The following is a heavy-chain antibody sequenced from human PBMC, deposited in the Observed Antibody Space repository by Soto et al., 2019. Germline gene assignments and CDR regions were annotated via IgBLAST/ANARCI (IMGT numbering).Heavy chain of an antibody. D-gene: IGHD3-22*01. CDR2: IYHSGST. CDR1: GGSISSSNW. CDR3: ARDRGLLLYYDSSGPPKPDYYYYGMDV. V-gene: IGHV4-4*02. Sequence: PSETLSLTCAVSGGSISSSNWWSWVRQPPGKGLEWIGEIYHSGSTNYNPSLKSRVTISVDKSKNQFSLKLSSVTAADTAVYYCARDRGLLLYYDSSGPPKPDYYYYGMDVWGQGTTVTVSS. J-gene: IGHJ6*02.